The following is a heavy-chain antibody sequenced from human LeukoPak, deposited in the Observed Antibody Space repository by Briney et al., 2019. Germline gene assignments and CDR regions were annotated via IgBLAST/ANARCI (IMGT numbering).Heavy chain of an antibody. CDR1: GFTFSTYA. CDR2: ISYDGSNK. Sequence: GGSLRLSCAASGFTFSTYAMHWVRQAPGKGLGWVAVISYDGSNKYYADSVKGRFTISRDNSKNTLYLQMNSLRPEDTAVYYCARVALAGTYDYYYMDVWGKGTTVTVSS. D-gene: IGHD6-19*01. V-gene: IGHV3-30*04. J-gene: IGHJ6*03. CDR3: ARVALAGTYDYYYMDV.